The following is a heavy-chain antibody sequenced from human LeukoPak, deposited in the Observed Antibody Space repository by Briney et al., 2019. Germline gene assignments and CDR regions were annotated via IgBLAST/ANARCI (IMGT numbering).Heavy chain of an antibody. V-gene: IGHV1-69*01. CDR1: GGTFSSYA. J-gene: IGHJ6*02. CDR3: ARVDSIVVPAAKGSVFYYGMDV. Sequence: SVRVSCKASGGTFSSYAISWVRQAPGQGLEWMGGIIPIFGTANYAQKFQGRVTITADESTSTAYMELSSLRSEDTAVYYCARVDSIVVPAAKGSVFYYGMDVWGQGTTVTVSS. D-gene: IGHD2-2*01. CDR2: IIPIFGTA.